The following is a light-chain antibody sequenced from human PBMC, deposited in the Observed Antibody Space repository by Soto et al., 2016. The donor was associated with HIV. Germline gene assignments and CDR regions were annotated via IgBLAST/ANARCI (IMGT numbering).Light chain of an antibody. Sequence: SYELTQPPSVSVAPGKTASITCGGNNIATKSVHWYQQKPGQAPVLVVYDDRDRPSGIPERFSGSNSGNTATLTITRVEAGDEADYYCQVWDTSDHHVVFGGGTKLTVL. J-gene: IGLJ2*01. CDR1: NIATKS. CDR2: DDR. V-gene: IGLV3-21*03. CDR3: QVWDTSDHHVV.